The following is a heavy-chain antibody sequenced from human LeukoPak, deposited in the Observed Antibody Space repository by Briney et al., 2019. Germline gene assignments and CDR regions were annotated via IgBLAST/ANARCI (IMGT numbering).Heavy chain of an antibody. Sequence: SETLCLTCTVSGGSISSSSYYWSWIRQPPGKGLEWIGEINHSGSTNYNPSLKSRVTISVDTSKNQFSLKLSSVTAADTAVYYCARGQSPYGDYADYWGQGTLVTVSS. CDR2: INHSGST. V-gene: IGHV4-39*07. CDR3: ARGQSPYGDYADY. CDR1: GGSISSSSYY. D-gene: IGHD4-17*01. J-gene: IGHJ4*02.